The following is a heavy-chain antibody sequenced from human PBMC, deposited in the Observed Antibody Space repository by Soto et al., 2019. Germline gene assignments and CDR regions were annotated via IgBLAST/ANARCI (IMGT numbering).Heavy chain of an antibody. D-gene: IGHD3-3*01. Sequence: GGSLRLSCAVSGFTFNDYATSWVRQAPGKGLEWVSTISGSLGSAYYAASVEGRYTISGDNSNNTLYLQMNSLRVEDTATYYCAKDSRLPGFGLLIHAFDIWGHGTMVTVSS. CDR1: GFTFNDYA. J-gene: IGHJ3*02. V-gene: IGHV3-23*01. CDR2: ISGSLGSA. CDR3: AKDSRLPGFGLLIHAFDI.